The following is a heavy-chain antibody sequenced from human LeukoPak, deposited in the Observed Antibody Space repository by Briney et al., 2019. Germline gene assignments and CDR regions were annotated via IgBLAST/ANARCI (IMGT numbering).Heavy chain of an antibody. Sequence: ASVKVSCKASGYTFTGYYMHWVRQAPGQGLEWMGWINPNSGGTNYAQKFQGRVTMTRDTSISTAYMELSRLRSDDTAVYYCARGTSYDFWSGYTAPTFDYWGQGTLVTVSS. V-gene: IGHV1-2*02. CDR3: ARGTSYDFWSGYTAPTFDY. CDR1: GYTFTGYY. CDR2: INPNSGGT. D-gene: IGHD3-3*01. J-gene: IGHJ4*02.